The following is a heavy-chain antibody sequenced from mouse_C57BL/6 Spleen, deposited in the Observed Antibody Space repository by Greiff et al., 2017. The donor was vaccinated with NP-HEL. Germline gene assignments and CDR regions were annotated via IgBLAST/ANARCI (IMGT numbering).Heavy chain of an antibody. CDR3: AINFPAQATPGY. CDR1: GYAFSSYW. V-gene: IGHV1-80*01. Sequence: VQLQQSGAELVKPGASVKISCKASGYAFSSYWMNWVKQRPGKGLEWIGQIYPGDGDTNYNGKFKGKATLTADKSYSTAYLQLSSLTSEDSAVYFCAINFPAQATPGYWGQGTTLTVSS. J-gene: IGHJ2*01. D-gene: IGHD3-2*02. CDR2: IYPGDGDT.